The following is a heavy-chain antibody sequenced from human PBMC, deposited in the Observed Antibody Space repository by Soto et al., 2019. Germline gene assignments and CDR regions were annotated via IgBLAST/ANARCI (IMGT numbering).Heavy chain of an antibody. J-gene: IGHJ4*02. CDR3: ARDPVTSD. CDR2: IKGDGSDA. V-gene: IGHV3-7*03. CDR1: GFTLSNFY. Sequence: EVQLVESGGGLVQPGGSLRLSCAASGFTLSNFYISWVRQAPGKGLEWLGNIKGDGSDAHYVDSVKGRFTISRDNAGNSIYLQMNNLRADDTAMYYCARDPVTSDWGQGTLVTVSS.